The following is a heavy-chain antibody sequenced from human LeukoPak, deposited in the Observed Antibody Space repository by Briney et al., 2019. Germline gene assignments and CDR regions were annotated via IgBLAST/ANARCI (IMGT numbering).Heavy chain of an antibody. CDR2: IYYSGST. Sequence: SETLSLTCTVSGGSISSYYWSWIRQPPGKGLEWIAYIYYSGSTNYNPSLKSRVTISVDTSKNLFSLKLSSVTAADTAVYYCARGVTTYDYWGQGTLVTVSS. V-gene: IGHV4-59*01. J-gene: IGHJ4*02. CDR1: GGSISSYY. D-gene: IGHD4-17*01. CDR3: ARGVTTYDY.